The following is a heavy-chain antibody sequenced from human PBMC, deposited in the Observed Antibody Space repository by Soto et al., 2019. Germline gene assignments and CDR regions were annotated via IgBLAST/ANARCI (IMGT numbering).Heavy chain of an antibody. D-gene: IGHD2-2*01. J-gene: IGHJ5*02. Sequence: WASVKVSCKASGYTFTSYGISWVRQAPGQGLEWMGWISACNGNTNYAQKLQGRVTMTTDTSTSTAYMELRSLGSDDTAVYYCARDPGYCSSTSCYPDWFDPWGQGTLVTVSS. V-gene: IGHV1-18*04. CDR1: GYTFTSYG. CDR3: ARDPGYCSSTSCYPDWFDP. CDR2: ISACNGNT.